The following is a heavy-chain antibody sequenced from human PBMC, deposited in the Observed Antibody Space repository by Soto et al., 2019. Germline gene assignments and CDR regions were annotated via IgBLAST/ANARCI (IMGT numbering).Heavy chain of an antibody. J-gene: IGHJ4*02. CDR2: IWYDGSNK. V-gene: IGHV3-33*06. CDR1: GFTFSSYG. D-gene: IGHD2-15*01. Sequence: GGSLRLSCAASGFTFSSYGMHWVRQAPGKGLEWVGVIWYDGSNKYYADSVKGLFTISRDNSKNTLYLQMNSLRAEETXLYYCAKSSVVVVAAISGRDYWGQGTLVTVSS. CDR3: AKSSVVVVAAISGRDY.